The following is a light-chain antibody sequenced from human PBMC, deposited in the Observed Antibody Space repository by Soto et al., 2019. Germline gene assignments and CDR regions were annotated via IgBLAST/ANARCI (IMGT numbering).Light chain of an antibody. CDR1: QDISNY. V-gene: IGKV1-39*01. CDR3: QQSYSTPPIT. Sequence: DIQMTQSPSSLSASVGDRVTITCQASQDISNYLNWYQQKPGRAPKLVIYDASDLETGVPSRFSGSGSGTDFTLTISSLQPEDFATYYCQQSYSTPPITFGQGTRLEIK. CDR2: DAS. J-gene: IGKJ5*01.